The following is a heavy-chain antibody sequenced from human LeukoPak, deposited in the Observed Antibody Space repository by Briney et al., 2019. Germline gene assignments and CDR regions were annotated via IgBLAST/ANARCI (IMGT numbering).Heavy chain of an antibody. V-gene: IGHV4-59*12. CDR2: IYYSGNT. Sequence: SETLSLTCTVSGGSIRSYYWSWIRQPPGKGLEWIGYIYYSGNTNYNPSLKSRVSISVDTSKNQFSLKLNSVTAADTAVYYCARAPGAAIDWGQGTLVTVSS. D-gene: IGHD2-2*01. CDR1: GGSIRSYY. CDR3: ARAPGAAID. J-gene: IGHJ4*02.